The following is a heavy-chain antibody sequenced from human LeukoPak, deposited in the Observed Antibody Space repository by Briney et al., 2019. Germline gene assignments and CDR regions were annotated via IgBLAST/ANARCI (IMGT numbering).Heavy chain of an antibody. V-gene: IGHV1-2*02. Sequence: ASVKVSCKASGYTFTGYYMHWVRQAPGQGLEWMGWINPNSGGTNYAQKVQGRVTMTRDTSISTAYMELSRLRSDDTAVYYCARVVRDPRGPYYFDYWGQGTLVTVSS. D-gene: IGHD6-6*01. CDR1: GYTFTGYY. CDR2: INPNSGGT. CDR3: ARVVRDPRGPYYFDY. J-gene: IGHJ4*02.